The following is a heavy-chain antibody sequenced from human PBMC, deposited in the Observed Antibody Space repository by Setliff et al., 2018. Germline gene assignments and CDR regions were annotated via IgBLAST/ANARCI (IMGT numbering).Heavy chain of an antibody. CDR1: GGTFSKYA. CDR3: ARTPPNRGLSNGWYVDY. Sequence: SVKVSCKAPGGTFSKYAIAWVRQAPGQGLEWMGGIIPMFGTTNYAQNFQGRVTITADESTTTAYMELSSLRSDDTAVYYCARTPPNRGLSNGWYVDYWGQGALVTVSS. CDR2: IIPMFGTT. D-gene: IGHD6-19*01. V-gene: IGHV1-69*13. J-gene: IGHJ4*02.